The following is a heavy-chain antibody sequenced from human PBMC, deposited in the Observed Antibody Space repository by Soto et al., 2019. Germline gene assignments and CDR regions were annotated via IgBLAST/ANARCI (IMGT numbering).Heavy chain of an antibody. CDR3: LMTLAEGMDV. V-gene: IGHV3-53*01. CDR2: IYSGGST. J-gene: IGHJ6*02. D-gene: IGHD2-8*01. CDR1: GFTVSSNY. Sequence: GGSLRLSCAASGFTVSSNYMSWVRQAPGKGLEWVSVIYSGGSTYYADSVKGRFTISRDNSKNTLYLQRNSLRAEDTAVYYCLMTLAEGMDVGGQGTTVTVSS.